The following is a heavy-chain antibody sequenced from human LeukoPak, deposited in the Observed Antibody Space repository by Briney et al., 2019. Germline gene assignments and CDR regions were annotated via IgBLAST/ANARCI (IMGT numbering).Heavy chain of an antibody. D-gene: IGHD4-11*01. CDR2: INPNSGGT. J-gene: IGHJ4*02. V-gene: IGHV1-2*02. CDR1: GGTFSNFP. CDR3: ASYSNSFDY. Sequence: ASVKVSCKASGGTFSNFPISWVRQAPGQGLEWMGWINPNSGGTNYAQKFQGRVTMTRDTSISTAYMELSRLRSDDTAVYYCASYSNSFDYWGQGTLVTVSS.